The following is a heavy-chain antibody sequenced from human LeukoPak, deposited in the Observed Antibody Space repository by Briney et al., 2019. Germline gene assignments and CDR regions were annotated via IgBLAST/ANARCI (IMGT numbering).Heavy chain of an antibody. CDR1: GYTFTAYY. V-gene: IGHV1-2*02. CDR2: LNPNSGDT. CDR3: ARGWSSDFDY. J-gene: IGHJ4*02. Sequence: GASVKVSCKASGYTFTAYYIHWVRLAPGQGLEWMGWLNPNSGDTTYAQKFQGRVTMTRDTSISTAYMELSSLKSDDTAIYYCARGWSSDFDYWGPGTLVTVSA. D-gene: IGHD2-8*01.